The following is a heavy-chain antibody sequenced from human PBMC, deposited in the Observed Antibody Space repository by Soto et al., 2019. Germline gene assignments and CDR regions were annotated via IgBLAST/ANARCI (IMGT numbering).Heavy chain of an antibody. CDR2: ISSSSSYI. CDR1: GFTFSSYS. Sequence: GGSLRLSCAASGFTFSSYSMNWVRQAPGKGLEWVSSISSSSSYIYYADSVKGRFTISRDNAKNSLYLQMNSLRAEDTAVYYCARDFSSSNWFDPWGQGTLVTVA. CDR3: ARDFSSSNWFDP. J-gene: IGHJ5*02. D-gene: IGHD6-6*01. V-gene: IGHV3-21*01.